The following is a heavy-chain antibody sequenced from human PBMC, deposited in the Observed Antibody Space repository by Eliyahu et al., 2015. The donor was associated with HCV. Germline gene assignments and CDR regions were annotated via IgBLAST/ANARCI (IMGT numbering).Heavy chain of an antibody. D-gene: IGHD3-9*01. V-gene: IGHV1-18*01. CDR3: ARTPADILTGYYHPYYYYYMDV. J-gene: IGHJ6*03. CDR2: VRRYKGNT. CDR1: GYTFTSYG. Sequence: QVQLVQSGAEVKKPGASVKVSCKASGYTFTSYGISWVRQAPGQGLEWMGLVRRYKGNTNYAQKLQGRVTMTTDTSTSTAYMELRSLRSDDTAVYYCARTPADILTGYYHPYYYYYMDVWGKGTTVTVSS.